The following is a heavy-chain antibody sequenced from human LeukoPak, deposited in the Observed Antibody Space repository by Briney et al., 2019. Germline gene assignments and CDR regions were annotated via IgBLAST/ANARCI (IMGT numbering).Heavy chain of an antibody. Sequence: GGSLRLSCAASGFTFSSYEMNWVRQAPGKGLEWVSYISSSGSTIYYADSVKGRFTISRDNARNSRYLQMNSRSAEDTAVYYCARVASAIVVVTRRSWGQGTLVTVSS. V-gene: IGHV3-48*03. J-gene: IGHJ4*02. D-gene: IGHD3-22*01. CDR1: GFTFSSYE. CDR2: ISSSGSTI. CDR3: ARVASAIVVVTRRS.